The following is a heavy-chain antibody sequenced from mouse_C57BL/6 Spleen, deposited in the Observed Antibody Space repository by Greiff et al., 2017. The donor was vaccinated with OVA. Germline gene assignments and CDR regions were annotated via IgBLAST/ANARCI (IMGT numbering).Heavy chain of an antibody. Sequence: QVQLQQSGAELVRPGTSVKVSCKASGYAFTNYLIEWVKQRPGQGLEWIGVINPGSGGTNYNEKFKGKATLTADKSSSTAYMQLSSLTSEDSAVYFCARRYYGSSSLDYWGQGTTLTVSS. J-gene: IGHJ2*01. V-gene: IGHV1-54*01. CDR3: ARRYYGSSSLDY. CDR2: INPGSGGT. D-gene: IGHD1-1*01. CDR1: GYAFTNYL.